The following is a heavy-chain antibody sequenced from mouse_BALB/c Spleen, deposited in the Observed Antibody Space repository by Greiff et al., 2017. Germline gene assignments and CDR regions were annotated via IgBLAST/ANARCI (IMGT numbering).Heavy chain of an antibody. Sequence: QVQLKESGAELAKPGASVKMSCKASGYTFTSYWMHWVKQRPGQGLEWIGYINPSTGYTEYNQKFKDKATLTADKSSSTAYMQLSSLTSEDSAVYYCARCQSYSDYWGQGTTLTVSS. D-gene: IGHD6-1*01. J-gene: IGHJ2*01. CDR1: GYTFTSYW. CDR3: ARCQSYSDY. CDR2: INPSTGYT. V-gene: IGHV1-7*01.